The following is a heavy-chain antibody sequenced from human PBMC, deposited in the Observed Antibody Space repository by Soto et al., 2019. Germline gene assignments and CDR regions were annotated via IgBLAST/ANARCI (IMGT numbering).Heavy chain of an antibody. Sequence: QVQLEQSGAEVKKPGASVKVSCKASGYTFTSYGISWVRQAPGQGLELMGRISAYNGNTNYAQKLQGRVTMTTDTSTRTDYVELSSLRSDDTAVYYCARVVGVLGNWFDPWGQGTLVTVSS. CDR3: ARVVGVLGNWFDP. V-gene: IGHV1-18*01. J-gene: IGHJ5*02. CDR2: ISAYNGNT. D-gene: IGHD1-26*01. CDR1: GYTFTSYG.